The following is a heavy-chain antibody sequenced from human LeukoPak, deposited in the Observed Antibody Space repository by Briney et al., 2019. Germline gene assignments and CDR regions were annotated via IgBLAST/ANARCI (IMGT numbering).Heavy chain of an antibody. CDR2: IFYSGST. V-gene: IGHV4-59*08. Sequence: SETLSLTCTVSGGSITSYYWSRIRQPPGKGLEWIGYIFYSGSTNYNPTLKSRVSISVDTSKSQFSLNLSSVTAADTAMYYCARHGRNSGAPNYWGQGTLVTVSS. J-gene: IGHJ4*02. CDR1: GGSITSYY. CDR3: ARHGRNSGAPNY. D-gene: IGHD6-19*01.